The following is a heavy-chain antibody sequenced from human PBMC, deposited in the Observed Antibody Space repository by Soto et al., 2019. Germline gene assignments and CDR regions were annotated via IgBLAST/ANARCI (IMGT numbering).Heavy chain of an antibody. Sequence: SETLSLTCTVSGGSISSGGYYWSWIRQHPGKGLEWIGYIYYSGSTYYNPSLKSRVTISVDTSKNQFSLRLSSVTAADTAVYYCARYIVVVIPGVYAFDIWGQGTTVTVSS. CDR2: IYYSGST. V-gene: IGHV4-31*03. CDR1: GGSISSGGYY. D-gene: IGHD3-22*01. CDR3: ARYIVVVIPGVYAFDI. J-gene: IGHJ3*02.